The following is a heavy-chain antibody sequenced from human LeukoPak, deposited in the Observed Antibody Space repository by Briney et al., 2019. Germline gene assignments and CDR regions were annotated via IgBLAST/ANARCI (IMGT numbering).Heavy chain of an antibody. CDR2: ISWNSGSI. CDR3: AKGSES. J-gene: IGHJ4*02. CDR1: GFTFDDYA. V-gene: IGHV3-9*01. Sequence: PGGSLGLSCAASGFTFDDYAMHWVRHAPGKGLEWVSGISWNSGSIGYADSVKGRFTISRDNAKNSLYLQMNSLRAEDTALYYCAKGSESWGQGTLVTVSS.